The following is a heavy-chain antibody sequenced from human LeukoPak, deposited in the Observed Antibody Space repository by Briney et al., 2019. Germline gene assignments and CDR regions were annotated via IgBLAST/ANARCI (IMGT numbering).Heavy chain of an antibody. CDR3: ASTDTNGGAFDI. D-gene: IGHD2-8*01. CDR2: IYSSGST. J-gene: IGHJ3*02. Sequence: SQTLSLXCTVSGDSISSGDYYWSWIRQPAGKGQEWIGRIYSSGSTNHNPSLKSRVTISTDTSKNQFSLKLSSVTGADTAVYYCASTDTNGGAFDIWGQGTMVTVSS. V-gene: IGHV4-61*02. CDR1: GDSISSGDYY.